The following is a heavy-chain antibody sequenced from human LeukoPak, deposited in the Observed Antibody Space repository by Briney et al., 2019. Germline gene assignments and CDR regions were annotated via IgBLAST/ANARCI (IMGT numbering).Heavy chain of an antibody. CDR1: GGSISRFY. J-gene: IGHJ4*02. CDR2: IYYNGST. V-gene: IGHV4-59*12. Sequence: SETLSLTCTVSGGSISRFYWSWIRQTPGKGLEWIGCIYYNGSTIYNPSLKSRLTMAVDTSKNQFSLRLSSVTAADTAVYYCASGVQGAGNNFWGQGTRVTVSS. CDR3: ASGVQGAGNNF. D-gene: IGHD6-19*01.